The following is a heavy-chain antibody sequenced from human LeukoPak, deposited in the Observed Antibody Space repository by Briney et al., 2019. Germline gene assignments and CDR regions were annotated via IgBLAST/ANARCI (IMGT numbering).Heavy chain of an antibody. V-gene: IGHV3-48*03. CDR2: ITSSGRII. CDR3: ASTGGYGSGTYDYYYFGMDV. CDR1: GFTFSSYE. Sequence: GGSLRLSCAASGFTFSSYEMNWVRQAPGKGLEWVAYITSSGRIIYYADSVKGRFTISRDNAKNSLYLQMNSLRAEDTAVYYCASTGGYGSGTYDYYYFGMDVWGQGTTVTVSS. J-gene: IGHJ6*02. D-gene: IGHD3-10*01.